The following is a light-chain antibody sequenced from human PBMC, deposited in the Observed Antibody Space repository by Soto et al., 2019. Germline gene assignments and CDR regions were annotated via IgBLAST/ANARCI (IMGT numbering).Light chain of an antibody. CDR2: DAS. V-gene: IGKV1-13*02. Sequence: ALQLTQSPSSLSASVGDRVTITCRASQGISSALAWYQQKPGKAPKLLIYDASSLESGVPSRFSGSGSWTDFTLSISSLQPEDFATYYCQQFNSYPPTFGGGTKVELK. J-gene: IGKJ4*01. CDR1: QGISSA. CDR3: QQFNSYPPT.